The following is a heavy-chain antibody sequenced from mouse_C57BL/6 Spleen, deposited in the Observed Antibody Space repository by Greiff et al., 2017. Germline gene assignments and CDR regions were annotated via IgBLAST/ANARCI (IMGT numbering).Heavy chain of an antibody. CDR2: INPSSGYT. CDR1: GYTFTSYW. V-gene: IGHV1-7*01. J-gene: IGHJ4*01. CDR3: ARWGDYDFYAMDY. D-gene: IGHD2-4*01. Sequence: VQLQQSGAELAKPGASVKLSCKASGYTFTSYWMHWVKQRPGQGLEWIGYINPSSGYTKYNQKFKDKATLPADKSSSTAYMQLSSLTYEDSAVYYCARWGDYDFYAMDYWGQGTSVTVSS.